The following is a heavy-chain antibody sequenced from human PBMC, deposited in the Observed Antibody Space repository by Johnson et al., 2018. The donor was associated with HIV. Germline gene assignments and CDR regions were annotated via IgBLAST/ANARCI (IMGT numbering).Heavy chain of an antibody. CDR2: ISWDGGST. V-gene: IGHV3-43D*03. J-gene: IGHJ3*02. CDR3: AKDGATRAFDI. Sequence: VESGGVVVQPGGSLRLSCAASGFTFDDYAMHWVRQAPGKGLEWVSLISWDGGSTYYADSVKGRFTISRDNSKNTLHLQMNSLRAEDTAVYYCAKDGATRAFDIWGQGTMVTVSS. D-gene: IGHD1-26*01. CDR1: GFTFDDYA.